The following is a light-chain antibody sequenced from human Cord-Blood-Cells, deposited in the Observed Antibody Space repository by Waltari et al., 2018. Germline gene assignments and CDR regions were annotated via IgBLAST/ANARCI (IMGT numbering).Light chain of an antibody. CDR1: SSDVGRYIL. J-gene: IGLJ2*01. CDR3: CSYAGSSTYVV. Sequence: QSALTPPASVSGSPGQSITISCPGTSSDVGRYILFSWYQQHPGKAPKLMIYEGSKRPSGVSNRFSGSKSGNTASLTISGLQAEDEADYYCCSYAGSSTYVVFGGGTKLTVL. V-gene: IGLV2-23*01. CDR2: EGS.